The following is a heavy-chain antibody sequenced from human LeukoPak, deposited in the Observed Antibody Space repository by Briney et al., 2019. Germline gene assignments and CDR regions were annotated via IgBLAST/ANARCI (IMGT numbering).Heavy chain of an antibody. J-gene: IGHJ4*02. V-gene: IGHV3-7*01. CDR1: GFTFSSYW. Sequence: GGSLRLSCAACGFTFSSYWMSWVRQAPGKGLEWVANIKQDGSEKYYVDSVKGRFTISRDNAKNSLYLQMNSLRAEDTAVYYCARDLPRTTVTTKSPGDYWGQGTLVTVSS. CDR3: ARDLPRTTVTTKSPGDY. D-gene: IGHD4-11*01. CDR2: IKQDGSEK.